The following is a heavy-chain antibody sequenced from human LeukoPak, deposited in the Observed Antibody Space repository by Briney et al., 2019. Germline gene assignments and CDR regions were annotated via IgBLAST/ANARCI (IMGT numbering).Heavy chain of an antibody. CDR1: GGSISSSSYY. Sequence: SETLSLTCTVSGGSISSSSYYWGWIRQPPGKGLEWIGSIYYSGSTYYNPSLKSRVTISVDTSKNQFSLKLSSVTAADTAVYYCARGRTRTRIAVAGTFDYWGQGTLVAVSS. V-gene: IGHV4-39*07. CDR2: IYYSGST. CDR3: ARGRTRTRIAVAGTFDY. J-gene: IGHJ4*02. D-gene: IGHD6-19*01.